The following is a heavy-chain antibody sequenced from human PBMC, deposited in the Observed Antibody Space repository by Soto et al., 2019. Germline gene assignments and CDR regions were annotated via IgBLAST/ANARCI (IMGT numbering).Heavy chain of an antibody. D-gene: IGHD4-17*01. CDR3: TRLEVVTTVTAIDY. CDR2: TRSKANSYAT. V-gene: IGHV3-73*02. CDR1: GFTFSGSA. J-gene: IGHJ4*02. Sequence: EVQLVESGGGLVQPGGSLKLSCAASGFTFSGSAMHWVRQASGKGLEWVGPTRSKANSYATAYAASVKGRFTISRDDSKNTAYLQMNSLETEDTAVYYCTRLEVVTTVTAIDYWGQGTLVTVSS.